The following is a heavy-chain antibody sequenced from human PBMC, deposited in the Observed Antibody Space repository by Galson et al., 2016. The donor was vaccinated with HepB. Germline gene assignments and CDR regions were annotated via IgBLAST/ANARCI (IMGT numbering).Heavy chain of an antibody. J-gene: IGHJ4*02. D-gene: IGHD6-19*01. Sequence: SLRLSCAASGFTFSNSAMSWVRQAPGKGLEWVSIITDSGHDTYYADPLKGRFTISRDNSRNTTYRKMNGLRVEDTAVYYCARSPASGWSRDCFDYWGLGTLVTVSS. CDR1: GFTFSNSA. V-gene: IGHV3-23*01. CDR2: ITDSGHDT. CDR3: ARSPASGWSRDCFDY.